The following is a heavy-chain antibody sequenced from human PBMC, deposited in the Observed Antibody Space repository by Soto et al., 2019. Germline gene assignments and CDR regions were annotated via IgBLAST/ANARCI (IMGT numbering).Heavy chain of an antibody. CDR3: ARDVIAAAGTGVIDY. V-gene: IGHV4-61*01. CDR2: IYYSGST. D-gene: IGHD6-13*01. CDR1: GGSVSSGSYY. Sequence: SETLSLTCTVSGGSVSSGSYYWSWIRQPPGKGLEWIGYIYYSGSTNYNPSLKSRVTMSVDTSKNQFSLKLSSVTAADTAVYYCARDVIAAAGTGVIDYWGQGTLVTVSS. J-gene: IGHJ4*02.